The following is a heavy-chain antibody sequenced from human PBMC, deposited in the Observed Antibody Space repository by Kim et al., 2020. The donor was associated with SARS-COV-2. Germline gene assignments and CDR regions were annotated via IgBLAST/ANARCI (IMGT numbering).Heavy chain of an antibody. CDR1: GFTFSSYW. J-gene: IGHJ6*02. D-gene: IGHD5-18*01. Sequence: GGSLRLSCAASGFTFSSYWMSWVRQAPGKGLEWVANIKQDGSEKYYVDSVKGRFTISRDNAKNSLYLQMNSLRAEDTAVYYCASLGYSYGRDYYYGMDVWGQGTTVTVSS. CDR2: IKQDGSEK. CDR3: ASLGYSYGRDYYYGMDV. V-gene: IGHV3-7*01.